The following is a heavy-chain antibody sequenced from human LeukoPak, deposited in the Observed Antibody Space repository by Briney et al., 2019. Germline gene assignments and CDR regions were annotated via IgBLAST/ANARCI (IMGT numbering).Heavy chain of an antibody. Sequence: GGSLRLSCAASGFTFSSTWMSWVRQAPGKGLEWVAEIKQDGSEKYYVDSVKGRFTISRDNANNSLYLQMNSLRDEDTAVYYCARAKDKCFNPWGQGTLVTVSS. V-gene: IGHV3-7*01. CDR2: IKQDGSEK. J-gene: IGHJ5*02. CDR1: GFTFSSTW. CDR3: ARAKDKCFNP.